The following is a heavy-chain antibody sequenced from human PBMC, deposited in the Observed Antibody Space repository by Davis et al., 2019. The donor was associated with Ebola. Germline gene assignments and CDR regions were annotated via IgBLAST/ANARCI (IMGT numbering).Heavy chain of an antibody. CDR1: GGSISSYY. Sequence: SEILSLTCTVSGGSISSYYWSWIRQPPGKGLEWIGYIYYSGSTNYNPSLKSRVTISVDTSKNQFSLKLSSVTAADTAVYYCARRKTFGGVIVTGDWFDPWGQGTLVTVSS. CDR3: ARRKTFGGVIVTGDWFDP. J-gene: IGHJ5*02. D-gene: IGHD3-16*02. V-gene: IGHV4-59*12. CDR2: IYYSGST.